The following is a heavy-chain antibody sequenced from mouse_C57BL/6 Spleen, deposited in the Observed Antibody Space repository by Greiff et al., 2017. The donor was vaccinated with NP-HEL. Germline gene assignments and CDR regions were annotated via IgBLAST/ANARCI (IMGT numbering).Heavy chain of an antibody. V-gene: IGHV1-64*01. J-gene: IGHJ2*01. CDR2: IHPNSGST. CDR1: GYTFTSYW. CDR3: ARVGAYYSNYDY. Sequence: QVQLQQPGAELVKPGASVKLSCKASGYTFTSYWMHWVKQRPGQGLEWIGMIHPNSGSTNYNEKFKSKATLTVDKSSSTAYMQLSSLTSEDSAVYYCARVGAYYSNYDYWGQGTTLTVSS. D-gene: IGHD2-5*01.